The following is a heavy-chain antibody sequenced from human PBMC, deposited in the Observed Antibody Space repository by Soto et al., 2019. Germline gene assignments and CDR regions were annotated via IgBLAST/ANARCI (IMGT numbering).Heavy chain of an antibody. CDR3: ARSIAARPNWFDP. CDR1: GFTFSSYA. D-gene: IGHD6-6*01. J-gene: IGHJ5*02. Sequence: PGGSLRLSCAASGFTFSSYAMSWVRQAPGKGLEWVSAISGSGGSTYYADTVKGRFTISRDNSKNTLYLQMNSLRAEETAAYYCARSIAARPNWFDPWGQGTLVTVSS. CDR2: ISGSGGST. V-gene: IGHV3-23*01.